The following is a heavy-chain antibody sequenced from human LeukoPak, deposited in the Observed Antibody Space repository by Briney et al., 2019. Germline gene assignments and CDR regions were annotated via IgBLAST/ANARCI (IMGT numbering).Heavy chain of an antibody. CDR2: IIDSGEST. CDR1: GFTFSSYA. V-gene: IGHV3-23*01. D-gene: IGHD3-16*01. CDR3: AKLGGQELHNYYVAV. Sequence: GGSLRLSRAASGFTFSSYAMRWVRQAPGKGLEWVSGIIDSGESTYYANFAKGRFTISRDNSNNTLYLQMNSLRAEDTAVYYGAKLGGQELHNYYVAVCGKGTAVAVSS. J-gene: IGHJ6*03.